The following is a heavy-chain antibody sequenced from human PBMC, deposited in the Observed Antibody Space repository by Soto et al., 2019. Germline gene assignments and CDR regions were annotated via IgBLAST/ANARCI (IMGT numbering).Heavy chain of an antibody. CDR3: AKEPVSITIFGVNGMDV. V-gene: IGHV4-30-4*01. Sequence: PSETLSLTCTVSGGSISSGGYYWSWIRQPPGKGLEWIGYIYYSGSTYYNPSLKSRVTISVDTSKNQFSLKLSSVTAADTAVYYCAKEPVSITIFGVNGMDVWGQGTTVTVSS. CDR1: GGSISSGGYY. CDR2: IYYSGST. J-gene: IGHJ6*02. D-gene: IGHD3-3*01.